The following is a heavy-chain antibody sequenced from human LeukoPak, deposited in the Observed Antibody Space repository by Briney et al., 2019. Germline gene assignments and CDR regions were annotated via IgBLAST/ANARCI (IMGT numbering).Heavy chain of an antibody. CDR2: INHSGST. J-gene: IGHJ4*02. V-gene: IGHV4-34*01. D-gene: IGHD1-20*01. CDR3: AREGYNWKIIDY. Sequence: PSETLSLTCAVYGGSFSGYYWSWIRQPPGKGLEWIGEINHSGSTNYNPSLKSRVTISVDTSKNQFSLKLSSVTAADTAVYYCAREGYNWKIIDYWGQGTLVTVSS. CDR1: GGSFSGYY.